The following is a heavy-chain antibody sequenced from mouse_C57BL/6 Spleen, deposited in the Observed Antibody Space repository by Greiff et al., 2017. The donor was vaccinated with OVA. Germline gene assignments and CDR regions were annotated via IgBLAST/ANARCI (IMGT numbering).Heavy chain of an antibody. J-gene: IGHJ3*01. V-gene: IGHV1-50*01. CDR3: ARRDGSFAY. D-gene: IGHD2-3*01. Sequence: VKLQQPGAELVKPGASVKLSCKASGYTFTSYWMQWVKQRPGQGLEWIGEIDPSDSYTNYNQKFKGKATLTVDTSSSTAYMQLSSLTSEDSAVYYCARRDGSFAYWGQGTLVTVSA. CDR1: GYTFTSYW. CDR2: IDPSDSYT.